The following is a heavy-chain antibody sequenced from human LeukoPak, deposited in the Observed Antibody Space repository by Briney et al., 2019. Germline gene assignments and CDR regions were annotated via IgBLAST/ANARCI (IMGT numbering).Heavy chain of an antibody. CDR3: ARVFEPPGYRSPYHTKTYYYYGMDV. D-gene: IGHD5-18*01. CDR2: IYYSGST. CDR1: GGSISSYY. V-gene: IGHV4-59*01. Sequence: PSETLSLTCTVSGGSISSYYWSWIRQPPGKGLEWIGYIYYSGSTNYNPSLKSRVTISVDTSKNQFSLKLSSVTAADTAVYYCARVFEPPGYRSPYHTKTYYYYGMDVWGQGTTVTVSS. J-gene: IGHJ6*02.